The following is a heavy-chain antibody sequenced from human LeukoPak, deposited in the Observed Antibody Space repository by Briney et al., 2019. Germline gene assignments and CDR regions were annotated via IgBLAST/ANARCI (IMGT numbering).Heavy chain of an antibody. Sequence: PSETLSLTCAVYGGSFSGYHWSWIRQPPGKGLEWIGEINHSGSTNYNPSLKSRVTISVDTSKNQFSLKLSSVTAADTAVYYCARGPHYGSVTHWGQGTLVTVSS. J-gene: IGHJ4*02. D-gene: IGHD3-10*01. CDR3: ARGPHYGSVTH. V-gene: IGHV4-34*01. CDR1: GGSFSGYH. CDR2: INHSGST.